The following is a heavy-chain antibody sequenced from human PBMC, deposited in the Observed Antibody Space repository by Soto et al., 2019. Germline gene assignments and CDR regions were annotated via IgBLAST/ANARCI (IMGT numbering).Heavy chain of an antibody. J-gene: IGHJ3*02. Sequence: QVQLQESGPGLVKPSQTLSLTCTVSGGSISSGGYYWSWIRQHPGKGLEWIGYIYYSGSPYYNPSLKSRVTISVDTSKNQFSLKLSSVTAADTAVYYCARTIAARPYAFDIWGQGTMVTVSS. CDR3: ARTIAARPYAFDI. CDR2: IYYSGSP. CDR1: GGSISSGGYY. D-gene: IGHD6-6*01. V-gene: IGHV4-31*03.